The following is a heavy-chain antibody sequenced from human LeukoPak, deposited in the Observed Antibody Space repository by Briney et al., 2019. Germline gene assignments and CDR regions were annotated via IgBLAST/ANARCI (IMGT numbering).Heavy chain of an antibody. J-gene: IGHJ5*02. CDR2: IRYDGSNK. Sequence: GGSLRLSCAASGFTFSSYGMHWVRQAPGKGLEWVAFIRYDGSNKYYADSVKGRFTISRDNSKNTLYLQMNSLRAEDTAVYYCARASDIVVVPAARRGFDPWGQGTLVTVSS. CDR1: GFTFSSYG. CDR3: ARASDIVVVPAARRGFDP. V-gene: IGHV3-30*02. D-gene: IGHD2-2*01.